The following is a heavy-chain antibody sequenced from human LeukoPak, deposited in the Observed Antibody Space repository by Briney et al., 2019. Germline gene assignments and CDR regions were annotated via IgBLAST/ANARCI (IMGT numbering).Heavy chain of an antibody. CDR1: GGTFSSYA. CDR2: IIPILGIA. D-gene: IGHD3-16*01. CDR3: ATFGAALAGRDAFDI. J-gene: IGHJ3*02. Sequence: ASVKVSCKASGGTFSSYAISWVRQAPGQGLEWMGRIIPILGIANYAQKFQGRVTITADKSTSTAYMELSSLRSEDTAVYYCATFGAALAGRDAFDIWGQGTMVTVSS. V-gene: IGHV1-69*04.